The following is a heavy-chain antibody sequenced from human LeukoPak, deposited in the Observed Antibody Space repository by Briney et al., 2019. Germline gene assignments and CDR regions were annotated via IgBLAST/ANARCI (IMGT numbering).Heavy chain of an antibody. J-gene: IGHJ5*02. Sequence: GGSLRLSCAASGLTFSSYWMHWVRQAPGKGLVWVSRINSDGSSTSYADAVKGRFTISSDNAKNSLYLQMHSLTAEDTAAEHCARYASGPPRAHLSWGQGTLVTVSS. CDR2: INSDGSST. CDR3: ARYASGPPRAHLS. CDR1: GLTFSSYW. V-gene: IGHV3-74*01. D-gene: IGHD3-10*01.